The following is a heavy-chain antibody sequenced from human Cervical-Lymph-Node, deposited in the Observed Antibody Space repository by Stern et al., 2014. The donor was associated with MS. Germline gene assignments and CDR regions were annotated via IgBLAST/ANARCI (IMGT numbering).Heavy chain of an antibody. Sequence: EVQLVESGGGLVKPGGSLRLSCAASGLTFSNHGMSWVRQAPGQGLAWVSSISFSSSHIYYADSVKGRFTISRDNAKNSLFLQMNSLRAEDTAVYFCAGDRRFLEWSYWYFDLWGRDTLVTVSS. CDR1: GLTFSNHG. CDR3: AGDRRFLEWSYWYFDL. D-gene: IGHD3-3*01. J-gene: IGHJ2*01. CDR2: ISFSSSHI. V-gene: IGHV3-21*01.